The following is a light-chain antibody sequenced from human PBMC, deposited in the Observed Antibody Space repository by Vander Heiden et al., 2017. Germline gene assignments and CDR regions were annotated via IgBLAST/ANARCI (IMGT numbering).Light chain of an antibody. CDR2: KAS. Sequence: DIQMSQSPSTLSASVGDRVSITCRASQSISSWLAWYQQKPGKAPKLLIYKASGLESGVPSRFSGSGSGTEFTLTISSLQPDDFATYYCQQYNSYSHTFGPGTKVDIK. J-gene: IGKJ3*01. CDR3: QQYNSYSHT. CDR1: QSISSW. V-gene: IGKV1-5*03.